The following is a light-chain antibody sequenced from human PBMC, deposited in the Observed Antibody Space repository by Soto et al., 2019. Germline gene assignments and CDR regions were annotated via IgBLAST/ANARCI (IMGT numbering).Light chain of an antibody. CDR2: DVS. J-gene: IGLJ1*01. V-gene: IGLV2-11*01. Sequence: QSALTQPRSVSGSPGQSVTISCTGTSSDVGAYNYVSWYQLHPGKAPKLMIYDVSKRPSGVPDRFSGSKSGNAASLTISGLQAEDEADYYCSSYTSGSTPYVFGTGTKVTVL. CDR1: SSDVGAYNY. CDR3: SSYTSGSTPYV.